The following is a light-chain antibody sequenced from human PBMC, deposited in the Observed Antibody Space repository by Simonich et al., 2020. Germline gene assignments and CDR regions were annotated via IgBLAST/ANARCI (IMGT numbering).Light chain of an antibody. Sequence: EIVMTQSPATLSVSPGERATPSCRASQSVSSNLAWYQQKPGQAPRLLIYGASTRATGIPARFSGSGSGTEFTLTIRSMQSEDFAVYYCQQYNNWPGTFGQGTKVEIK. J-gene: IGKJ1*01. CDR1: QSVSSN. CDR2: GAS. V-gene: IGKV3-15*01. CDR3: QQYNNWPGT.